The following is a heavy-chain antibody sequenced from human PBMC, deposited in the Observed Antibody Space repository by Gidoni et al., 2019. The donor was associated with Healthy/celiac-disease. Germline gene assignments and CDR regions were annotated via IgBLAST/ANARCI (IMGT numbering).Heavy chain of an antibody. V-gene: IGHV1-69*09. J-gene: IGHJ6*02. CDR1: GGTFSSYA. D-gene: IGHD2-2*01. Sequence: QVQLVQSGAEVKKPGSSVKVSCKASGGTFSSYAISWVRQAPGQGLEWMGRIIPILGIANYAQKFQGRVTITADKSTSTAYMELSSLRSEDTAVYYCARDPPGVVVVPAANYYYYGMDVWGQGTTVTVSS. CDR2: IIPILGIA. CDR3: ARDPPGVVVVPAANYYYYGMDV.